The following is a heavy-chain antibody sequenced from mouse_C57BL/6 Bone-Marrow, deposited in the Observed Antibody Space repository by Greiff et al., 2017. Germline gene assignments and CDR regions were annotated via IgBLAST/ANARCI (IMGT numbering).Heavy chain of an antibody. V-gene: IGHV1-15*01. Sequence: VQLQESGAELVRPGASVTLSCKASGYTFTDYEMHWVKQTPVHGLEWIGAIDPETGGTAYNQKFKGKAILTADKSSSTAYMELRSLTSEDSAVYYCTRRDGYSTCAYWGQGTLVTVSA. J-gene: IGHJ3*01. D-gene: IGHD2-3*01. CDR1: GYTFTDYE. CDR2: IDPETGGT. CDR3: TRRDGYSTCAY.